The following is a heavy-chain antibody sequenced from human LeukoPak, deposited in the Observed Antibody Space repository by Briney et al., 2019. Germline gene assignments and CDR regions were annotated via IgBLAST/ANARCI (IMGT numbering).Heavy chain of an antibody. CDR2: VYHSGST. J-gene: IGHJ4*02. Sequence: SETLSLTCTVSGGSISTYYWNWIRQPPGKGLEWIGYVYHSGSTDYNPSLKSRVTISVDTSKNQFSLKLSSVTAADTAVYYCARGRYLDPHDSWGQGTLVTVSS. V-gene: IGHV4-59*01. D-gene: IGHD3-9*01. CDR1: GGSISTYY. CDR3: ARGRYLDPHDS.